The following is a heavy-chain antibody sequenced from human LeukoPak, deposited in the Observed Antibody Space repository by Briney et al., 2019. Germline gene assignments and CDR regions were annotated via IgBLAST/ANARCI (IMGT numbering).Heavy chain of an antibody. Sequence: PSETLSLTCAVSGDSISSSNWWSWVRPPPGKGLEWIGEIYHSGSTNYNPSLKSRVTISVDKSKNQFSLKLSSVTAADTAVYYCASTYYYGSGSYYKAEMPFDYWGQGTLVTVSS. CDR3: ASTYYYGSGSYYKAEMPFDY. D-gene: IGHD3-10*01. J-gene: IGHJ4*02. V-gene: IGHV4-4*02. CDR1: GDSISSSNW. CDR2: IYHSGST.